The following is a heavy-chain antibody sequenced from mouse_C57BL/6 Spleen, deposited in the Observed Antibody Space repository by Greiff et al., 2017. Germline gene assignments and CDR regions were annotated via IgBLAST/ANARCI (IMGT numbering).Heavy chain of an antibody. J-gene: IGHJ1*03. CDR3: ARDKSSRWYFDV. Sequence: EVQVVESEGGLVQPGSSMKLSCTASGFTFSDYYMAWVRQVPEKGLEWVANINYDGSSTYYLDSLKSRFIISRDNAKNILYLQMSSLKSEDTATYYCARDKSSRWYFDVWGTGTTVTVSS. D-gene: IGHD1-1*01. CDR1: GFTFSDYY. V-gene: IGHV5-16*01. CDR2: INYDGSST.